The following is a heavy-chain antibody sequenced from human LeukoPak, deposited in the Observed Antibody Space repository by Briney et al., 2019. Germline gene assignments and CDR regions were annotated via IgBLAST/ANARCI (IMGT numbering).Heavy chain of an antibody. D-gene: IGHD3-10*01. V-gene: IGHV1-46*01. CDR2: INPSGGST. J-gene: IGHJ4*02. CDR1: GYTFTSYY. Sequence: ASVKVSCKASGYTFTSYYMHWVRQAPGQGLEWMGIINPSGGSTSYAQKSQGRVTMTRDTSTSTVYMELSSVRSEDTAVYYCARAYGSGSYTLLFFDYWGQGTLVTVSS. CDR3: ARAYGSGSYTLLFFDY.